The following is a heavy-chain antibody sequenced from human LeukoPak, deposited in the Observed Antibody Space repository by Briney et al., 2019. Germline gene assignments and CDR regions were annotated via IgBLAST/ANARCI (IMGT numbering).Heavy chain of an antibody. Sequence: GRSLRLSCAASGFTFRIYNMNWVRQAPGKGLEWVSYISGSGTTIYYADSVKGRLTISRDNAENSLYLQMNSLRAEDTAVYYCAELGITMIGGVWGKGTTVTISS. D-gene: IGHD3-10*02. CDR3: AELGITMIGGV. V-gene: IGHV3-48*01. CDR2: ISGSGTTI. J-gene: IGHJ6*04. CDR1: GFTFRIYN.